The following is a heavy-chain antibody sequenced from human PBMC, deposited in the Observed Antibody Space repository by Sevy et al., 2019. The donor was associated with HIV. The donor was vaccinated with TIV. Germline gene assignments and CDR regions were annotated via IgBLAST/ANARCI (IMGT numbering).Heavy chain of an antibody. J-gene: IGHJ4*02. D-gene: IGHD5-12*01. Sequence: SETLSLTCTVSGGSISSGGYYWSWIRQHPGKGLEWIGYIYYSGSTYYNPSLKSRVTISVDTSKNQFSLKLSSVTAADMAVYYCARVSWVDSGYDIDYWGQGTLVTVSS. CDR3: ARVSWVDSGYDIDY. V-gene: IGHV4-31*03. CDR1: GGSISSGGYY. CDR2: IYYSGST.